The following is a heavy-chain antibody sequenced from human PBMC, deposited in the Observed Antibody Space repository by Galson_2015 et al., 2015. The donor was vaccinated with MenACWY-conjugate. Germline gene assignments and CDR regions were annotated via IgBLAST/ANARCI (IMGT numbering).Heavy chain of an antibody. J-gene: IGHJ6*03. D-gene: IGHD2-2*01. V-gene: IGHV1-3*01. CDR1: AYIFTRYS. CDR3: AREAGGTSSTICPLLGGCYYNFYYMDG. CDR2: INADNGKI. Sequence: SVKVSCKASAYIFTRYSIHWVRQAPGQRLEWMGWINADNGKIKYSEKFQGRVTISRDTAASTVDMELSSLRSEDTAVYYCAREAGGTSSTICPLLGGCYYNFYYMDGWGKGTTVTVSS.